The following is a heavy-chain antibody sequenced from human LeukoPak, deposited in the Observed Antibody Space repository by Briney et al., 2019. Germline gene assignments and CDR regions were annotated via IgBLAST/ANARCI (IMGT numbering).Heavy chain of an antibody. J-gene: IGHJ3*02. CDR1: GFYFRNYY. V-gene: IGHV3-74*03. Sequence: GGSLRLSCTASGFYFRNYYMHWVRQAPGKGLVWVSRLSNDGDSATYADPVKGRFTISRDNAKSTMHLQLSSLRVEDTALYYCARSGDSSTSGGGLDIWGQGTLVTVSS. D-gene: IGHD6-19*01. CDR3: ARSGDSSTSGGGLDI. CDR2: LSNDGDSA.